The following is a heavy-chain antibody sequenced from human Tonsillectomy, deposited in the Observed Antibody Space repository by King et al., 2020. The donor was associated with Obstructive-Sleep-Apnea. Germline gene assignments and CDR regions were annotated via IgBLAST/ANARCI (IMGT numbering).Heavy chain of an antibody. Sequence: VQLVESGGGLVQPGGSLRLSCAASGFTFSSYWMSWVRQVPGKGLEWVANIKQDGSEKYYVDSVKGRFDISRDNGKKSLYLHMKSLRAEDTAVYYCTRDLRMGAYWGQGTLVTVSS. CDR1: GFTFSSYW. D-gene: IGHD2-8*01. CDR2: IKQDGSEK. V-gene: IGHV3-7*01. CDR3: TRDLRMGAY. J-gene: IGHJ4*02.